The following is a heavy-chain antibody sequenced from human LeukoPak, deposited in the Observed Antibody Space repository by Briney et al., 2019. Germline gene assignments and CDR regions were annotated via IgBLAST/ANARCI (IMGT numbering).Heavy chain of an antibody. CDR1: GGSISSYY. CDR2: VYISGST. CDR3: ARVYGSGSYYYYYYYYMDV. D-gene: IGHD3-10*01. Sequence: PETLSLTCTVSGGSISSYYWSWIRQPAGKGLEWIGRVYISGSTNYNPSLKSRVTISVDKSKNQFSLKLSSVTAADTAVYYCARVYGSGSYYYYYYYYMDVWGKGTTVTVSS. V-gene: IGHV4-4*07. J-gene: IGHJ6*03.